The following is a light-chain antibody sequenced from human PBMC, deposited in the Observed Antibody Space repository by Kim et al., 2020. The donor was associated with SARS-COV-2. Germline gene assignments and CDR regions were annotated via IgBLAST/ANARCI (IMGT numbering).Light chain of an antibody. CDR1: QSLLHSNGFNY. V-gene: IGKV2-28*01. CDR3: MQPLQTPWT. CDR2: LGS. Sequence: DIVMTQSPLSLPVTPGEPASISCRSSQSLLHSNGFNYLDWYLQKPGQSPQLLIALGSIRASGVPDRFSGSGSGTDFTLKISRVEAEDIGIYYCMQPLQTPWTLGQGTKVDIK. J-gene: IGKJ1*01.